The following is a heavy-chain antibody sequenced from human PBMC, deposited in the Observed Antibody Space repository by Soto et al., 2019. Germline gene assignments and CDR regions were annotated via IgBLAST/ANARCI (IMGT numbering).Heavy chain of an antibody. Sequence: PGGSLRLSCAASGFTFSSYWMSWVRQAPGKGLEWVANIKQDGSEKYYVDSVKGRFTISRDNAKNSLYLQMNSLRAEDTAVYYCARDENTWIQLWTTRDYFDYWGQGTLVTVSS. CDR1: GFTFSSYW. D-gene: IGHD5-18*01. CDR3: ARDENTWIQLWTTRDYFDY. V-gene: IGHV3-7*05. J-gene: IGHJ4*02. CDR2: IKQDGSEK.